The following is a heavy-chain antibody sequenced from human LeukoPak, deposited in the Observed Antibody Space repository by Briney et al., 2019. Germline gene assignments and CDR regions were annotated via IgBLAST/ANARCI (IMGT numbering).Heavy chain of an antibody. V-gene: IGHV3-53*01. Sequence: GGSLRLSCAASGFTVNNNYMNWVRQAPGKGLEWVSLIYSGDSTYYADSVKGRFIISRDNSKNTLYLQMSSLRAEDTAVYYCAREVATGFSCFDYWGQGTLVTVSS. CDR2: IYSGDST. CDR3: AREVATGFSCFDY. J-gene: IGHJ4*02. D-gene: IGHD2-21*02. CDR1: GFTVNNNY.